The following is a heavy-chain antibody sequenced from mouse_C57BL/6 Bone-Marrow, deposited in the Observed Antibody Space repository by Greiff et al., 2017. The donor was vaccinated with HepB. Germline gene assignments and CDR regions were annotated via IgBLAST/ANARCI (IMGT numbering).Heavy chain of an antibody. D-gene: IGHD1-1*01. CDR2: ISSGGSYT. J-gene: IGHJ3*01. CDR1: GFTFSSYG. Sequence: EVMLVESGGDLVKPGGSLKLSCAASGFTFSSYGMSWVRQTPDKRLEWVATISSGGSYTYYPDSVKGRFTISRDNAKNTLYLKMGSLKSEDTAMYYCARHQGYGSRWFAYWGQGTLVTVSA. CDR3: ARHQGYGSRWFAY. V-gene: IGHV5-6*01.